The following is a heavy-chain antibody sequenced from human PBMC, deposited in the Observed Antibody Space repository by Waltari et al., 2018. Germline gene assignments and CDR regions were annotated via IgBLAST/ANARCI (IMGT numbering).Heavy chain of an antibody. V-gene: IGHV1-2*02. Sequence: QVDLVQSGPEVKKPGAPVKVSCKTSGYIFNAYSIHWVRRAPGQGLEWMGWINPNGGATYYAPKFRDRVTISTDTSIGTVYMHLTSLTSGDTALYFCARLSEYWGQGTLITVSS. CDR1: GYIFNAYS. CDR2: INPNGGAT. J-gene: IGHJ1*01. CDR3: ARLSEY.